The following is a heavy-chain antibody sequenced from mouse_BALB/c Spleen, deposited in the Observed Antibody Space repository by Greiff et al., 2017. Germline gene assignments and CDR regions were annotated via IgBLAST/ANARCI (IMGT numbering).Heavy chain of an antibody. D-gene: IGHD2-1*01. Sequence: QVQLQQPGAELVRPGASVKLSCKASGYTFTSYWINWVKQRPGQGLEWIGNIYPSDSYTNYNQKFKDKATLTVDKSSSTAYMQLSSPTSEDSAVYYCTRGGGNYLWAMDYWGQGTSVTVSS. CDR2: IYPSDSYT. V-gene: IGHV1-69*02. J-gene: IGHJ4*01. CDR1: GYTFTSYW. CDR3: TRGGGNYLWAMDY.